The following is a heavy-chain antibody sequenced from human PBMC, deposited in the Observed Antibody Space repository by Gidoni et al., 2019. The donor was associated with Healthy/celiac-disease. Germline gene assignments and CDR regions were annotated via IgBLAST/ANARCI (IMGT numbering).Heavy chain of an antibody. Sequence: EVQLVESGGGLVKPGGSVRLSCAASGFTFSRLSMNWDRQAPGKGVEWVSSISSSSSYIYYADSVKGRFTISRDNAKNSLYLQMNSLRAEDTAVYYCARGHYDFWSGYHDYWGQGTLVTVSS. V-gene: IGHV3-21*01. J-gene: IGHJ4*02. CDR3: ARGHYDFWSGYHDY. CDR2: ISSSSSYI. CDR1: GFTFSRLS. D-gene: IGHD3-3*01.